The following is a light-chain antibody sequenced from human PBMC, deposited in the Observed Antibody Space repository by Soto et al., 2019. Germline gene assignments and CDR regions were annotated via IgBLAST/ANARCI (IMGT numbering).Light chain of an antibody. CDR2: NNN. J-gene: IGLJ3*02. V-gene: IGLV1-44*01. CDR1: SSNIGSHT. Sequence: QAVVTQPPPASATPGQRVTISCSGSSSNIGSHTVNWYQQLPGTAPTLLIYNNNQRPSGVPDRFSGSKSGTSASLAISGLQSEDETNYYCAAWDDSLTGWVFGGGTKLTVL. CDR3: AAWDDSLTGWV.